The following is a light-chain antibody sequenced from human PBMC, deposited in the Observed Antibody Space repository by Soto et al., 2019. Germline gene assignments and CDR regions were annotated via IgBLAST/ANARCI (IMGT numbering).Light chain of an antibody. CDR1: QSVSIW. Sequence: IQMTQYPSTLAAYVGDRVTFTCRASQSVSIWLAWYQQKPGKAPKLLISGASTLESGVPSRFSGSGSGTEFTLTISSLQPDDLATYYCQQYKNYLTFGQGTKVEIK. V-gene: IGKV1-5*01. CDR2: GAS. J-gene: IGKJ1*01. CDR3: QQYKNYLT.